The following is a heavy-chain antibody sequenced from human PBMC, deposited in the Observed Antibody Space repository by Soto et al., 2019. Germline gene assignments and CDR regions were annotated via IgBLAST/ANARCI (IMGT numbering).Heavy chain of an antibody. CDR3: AHRPRTGSGYFYFED. Sequence: QITLKESGPALVKSTQTLTLTCSLSGFSISTSGEAVGWIRQPPGKALEWLALIYWNGDKRYSPSLESRLTITKDTSKNQLVLLMTNLDPADTATYYCAHRPRTGSGYFYFEDWGQGSLVSVS. CDR1: GFSISTSGEA. V-gene: IGHV2-5*01. D-gene: IGHD5-12*01. J-gene: IGHJ4*02. CDR2: IYWNGDK.